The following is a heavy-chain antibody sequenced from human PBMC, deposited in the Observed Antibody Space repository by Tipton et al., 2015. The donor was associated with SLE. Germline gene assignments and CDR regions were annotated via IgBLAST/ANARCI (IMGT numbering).Heavy chain of an antibody. Sequence: TLSLTCTVSGGSISSNNFFWSWLRQHPGKGLEWIAYIHYDGTAFYNPSLKSRVTISVDTSKNQFSLRLTSVTAADTAVYYCARVKDYHLWVDPWGQGTLVTVSS. CDR2: IHYDGTA. CDR1: GGSISSNNFF. CDR3: ARVKDYHLWVDP. D-gene: IGHD4-11*01. J-gene: IGHJ5*02. V-gene: IGHV4-31*03.